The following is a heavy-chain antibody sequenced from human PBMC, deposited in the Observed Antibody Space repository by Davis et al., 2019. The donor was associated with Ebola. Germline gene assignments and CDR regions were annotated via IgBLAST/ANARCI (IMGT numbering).Heavy chain of an antibody. J-gene: IGHJ3*02. Sequence: GGSLRLSCVASGFIFRSYVMSWVRQAPGKGLEWVSTFGTSGDTFYADSVKGRFTISRDNFKNTLYLQMNGLRVDDTAIYYCAKDTSNIWFDIWGQGTMVTVSS. CDR2: FGTSGDT. CDR1: GFIFRSYV. D-gene: IGHD1-26*01. CDR3: AKDTSNIWFDI. V-gene: IGHV3-23*01.